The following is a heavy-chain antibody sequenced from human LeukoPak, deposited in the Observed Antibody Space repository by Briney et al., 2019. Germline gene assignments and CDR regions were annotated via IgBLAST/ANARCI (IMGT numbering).Heavy chain of an antibody. CDR2: ISYDGSDK. CDR1: GFTFSDYA. D-gene: IGHD3-16*01. J-gene: IGHJ4*02. CDR3: ARGTWRGFAFGGGH. Sequence: GRSLRLSCAASGFTFSDYAMHWVRQAPGKGLEWVAVISYDGSDKYYADSVEGRFTISRDNSKNTLFVQMNSLRAEDTAVYYCARGTWRGFAFGGGHWGQGTLVTVSS. V-gene: IGHV3-30*04.